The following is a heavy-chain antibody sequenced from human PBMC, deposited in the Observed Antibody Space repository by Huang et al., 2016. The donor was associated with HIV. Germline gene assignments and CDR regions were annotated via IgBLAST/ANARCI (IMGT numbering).Heavy chain of an antibody. CDR1: GYTFTSYT. CDR2: INTNDGKS. CDR3: GRGGGGSSWQTPLVWFDP. V-gene: IGHV7-4-1*02. J-gene: IGHJ5*02. Sequence: QVQLVQSGSELKKPGASVKVSCKASGYTFTSYTLNWVRQAPGQGLEWMGWINTNDGKSTYAQDFTGRFVFCLDTSVSTAYLHISSLRAEDTAVYYCGRGGGGSSWQTPLVWFDPWGQGTLVTVSS. D-gene: IGHD6-13*01.